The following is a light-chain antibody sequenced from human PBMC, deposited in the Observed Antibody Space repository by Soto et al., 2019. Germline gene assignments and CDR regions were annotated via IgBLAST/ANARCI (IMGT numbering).Light chain of an antibody. V-gene: IGKV3-11*01. Sequence: EIVFTQSPATLSLSPGERATVSCRASQSVSSYLAWYQQKPGQAPRLLIYDASNRATGIPARFSGSGSGTDFTLTSSSLEPEDFAVYYCQQRSNWPTFGQGTKVDIK. CDR1: QSVSSY. CDR3: QQRSNWPT. CDR2: DAS. J-gene: IGKJ1*01.